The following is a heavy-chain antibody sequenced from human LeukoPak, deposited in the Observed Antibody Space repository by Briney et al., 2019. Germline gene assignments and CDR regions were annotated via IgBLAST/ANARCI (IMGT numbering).Heavy chain of an antibody. CDR3: ARATTWIQLRGYFDY. V-gene: IGHV5-51*01. J-gene: IGHJ4*02. CDR1: GYRFTSYW. CDR2: IYPGDSDT. D-gene: IGHD5-18*01. Sequence: KDGESLKISCKGSGYRFTSYWIGWVRQMPGKGLEWMGIIYPGDSDTRYSPSFQGQVTISADKSISTAYLQWSSLKASDTAMYYCARATTWIQLRGYFDYWGLGTLVTVSS.